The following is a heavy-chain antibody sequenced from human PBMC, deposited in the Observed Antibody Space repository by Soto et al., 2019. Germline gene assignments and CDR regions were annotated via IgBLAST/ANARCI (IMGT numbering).Heavy chain of an antibody. CDR1: GFTFTNYA. CDR2: ISGSGSST. J-gene: IGHJ6*02. D-gene: IGHD1-26*01. CDR3: AYFTALNYYYGMDV. V-gene: IGHV3-23*01. Sequence: EVPLLESGGGLXQPGGSLRLSCAASGFTFTNYAMSWVRQAPGKGLEWVSAISGSGSSTYYADSVKGRFTISRDNSENTLFLQMNSLRAEDTAVYYCAYFTALNYYYGMDVWGQGTTVTVSS.